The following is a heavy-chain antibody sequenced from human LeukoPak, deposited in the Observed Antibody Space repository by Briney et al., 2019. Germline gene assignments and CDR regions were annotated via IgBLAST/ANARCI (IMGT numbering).Heavy chain of an antibody. D-gene: IGHD1-26*01. Sequence: SETLSLTCTVSGGSINSYYWSWFRQPPGKGLEWIAFIYYSGTTDYNPSLKSRVTISVDTSKNQCSLKRSSVTAADTAVYYCARHETGGTYPLKYWGQGTLVTVSS. J-gene: IGHJ4*02. CDR3: ARHETGGTYPLKY. V-gene: IGHV4-59*08. CDR1: GGSINSYY. CDR2: IYYSGTT.